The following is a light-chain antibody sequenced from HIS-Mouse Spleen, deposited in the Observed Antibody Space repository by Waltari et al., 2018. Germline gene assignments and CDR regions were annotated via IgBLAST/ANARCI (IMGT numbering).Light chain of an antibody. J-gene: IGLJ2*01. V-gene: IGLV4-69*01. CDR1: SWHSSYA. Sequence: QLVLTQSPSASASLGASVKLPCTLSSWHSSYAIACHQQQPEKGPRYLMKLNSDGSHSKGDGIPDRFSGSSSGAERYLTISSLQSEDEADYYCQTWGTGNVVFGGGTKLTVL. CDR3: QTWGTGNVV. CDR2: LNSDGSH.